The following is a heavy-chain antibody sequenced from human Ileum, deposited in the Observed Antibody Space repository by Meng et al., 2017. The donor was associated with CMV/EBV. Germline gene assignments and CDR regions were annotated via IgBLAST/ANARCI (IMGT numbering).Heavy chain of an antibody. V-gene: IGHV4-34*02. CDR2: VNNRGRT. D-gene: IGHD5-24*01. CDR1: GEPLNGFF. CDR3: ASGRLQFTPSALQH. Sequence: QVQLQQWGAGLLEPSETLSLTCAVSGEPLNGFFCSWIRQPPGRGREWIGEVNNRGRTNYNPSLKSRLTISIDTSKRQLSLMVTSVTAADSAIYYCASGRLQFTPSALQHWGPGTLVTVSS. J-gene: IGHJ1*01.